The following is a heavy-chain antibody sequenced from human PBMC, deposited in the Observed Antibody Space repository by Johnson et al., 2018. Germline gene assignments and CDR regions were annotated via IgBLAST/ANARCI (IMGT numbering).Heavy chain of an antibody. J-gene: IGHJ6*02. CDR1: GFTFSTYW. CDR2: INTDGNWT. CDR3: VRDSCLMPYYYGIDV. D-gene: IGHD2-8*01. Sequence: VQLVESGGGLVQPGGSLRLSCAASGFTFSTYWMHWVRQAPGKGLMWVSRINTDGNWTHYADSVKGRFTISRDNTKSTLYLQMNSLRAEDTAVYYCVRDSCLMPYYYGIDVWGQGPTVTVSS. V-gene: IGHV3-74*01.